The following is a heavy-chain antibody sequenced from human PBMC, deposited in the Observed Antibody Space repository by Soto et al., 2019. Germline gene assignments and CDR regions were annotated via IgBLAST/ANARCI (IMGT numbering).Heavy chain of an antibody. CDR1: GDSICSYY. D-gene: IGHD4-17*01. CDR3: ARLHGDYYLDR. CDR2: IYYSGST. J-gene: IGHJ4*02. V-gene: IGHV4-59*08. Sequence: SETRSLTCPVSGDSICSYYWCWIRQPPGKGLEWIGYIYYSGSTNYNPSLKSRVTISVDTSKNQFSLKMSSVTAADTAVYYCARLHGDYYLDRCGQGTLVTVSS.